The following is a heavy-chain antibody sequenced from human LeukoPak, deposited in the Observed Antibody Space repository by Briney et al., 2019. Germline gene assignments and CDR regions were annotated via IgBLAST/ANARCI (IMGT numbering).Heavy chain of an antibody. CDR2: ISYDGSNK. J-gene: IGHJ4*02. V-gene: IGHV3-30-3*01. D-gene: IGHD3-22*01. CDR1: GFTFSSYA. CDR3: ARTDYYDSSGYYPPDY. Sequence: GNSLRLSRAASGFTFSSYAMHWVRQAPGKGLEWVAVISYDGSNKYYADSVKGRFTISRDNSKNTLYLQMNSLRAEDTAVYYCARTDYYDSSGYYPPDYWGQGTLVTVSS.